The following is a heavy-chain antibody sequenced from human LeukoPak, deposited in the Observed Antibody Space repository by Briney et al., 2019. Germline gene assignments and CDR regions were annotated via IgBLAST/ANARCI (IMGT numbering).Heavy chain of an antibody. D-gene: IGHD5-24*01. Sequence: ASVKVSCKASGGTFSSYAISWVRQAPGQGLEWMGRIIPILGIANYAQKFQGRVTITADKSTSTAYMELSSLRSEDTAVCYCARDGEMATFPTRWGQGTLVTVSS. CDR1: GGTFSSYA. CDR2: IIPILGIA. J-gene: IGHJ4*02. CDR3: ARDGEMATFPTR. V-gene: IGHV1-69*04.